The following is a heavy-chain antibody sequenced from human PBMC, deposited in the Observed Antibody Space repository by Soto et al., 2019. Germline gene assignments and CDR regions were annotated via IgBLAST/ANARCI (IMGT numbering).Heavy chain of an antibody. J-gene: IGHJ4*02. V-gene: IGHV4-4*02. CDR1: GASVSSTYW. CDR3: GRYNEESGTYYFDY. Sequence: SETLSLTCAVSGASVSSTYWWSWVRQPPGKGPEWIGEINHRGSANYNPSLRSRVTMSVDISKSQFSLRLTSVTAADTAVYYCGRYNEESGTYYFDYWGQGALVTVSS. CDR2: INHRGSA. D-gene: IGHD6-13*01.